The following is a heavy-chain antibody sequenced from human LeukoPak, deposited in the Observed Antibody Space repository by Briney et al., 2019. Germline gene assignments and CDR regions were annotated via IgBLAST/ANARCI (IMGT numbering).Heavy chain of an antibody. D-gene: IGHD6-13*01. Sequence: GGSLRLSCAASGFTFSSFGMHWVRQAPDKGLEWMTFIQFDGGNKYYADSVKGRFTISRDNSKNTVYLQMSGLRPEDTGLYYCAKELSSWYPNHFFYYYMDAWGKGTTVTVSS. V-gene: IGHV3-30*02. CDR3: AKELSSWYPNHFFYYYMDA. CDR2: IQFDGGNK. CDR1: GFTFSSFG. J-gene: IGHJ6*03.